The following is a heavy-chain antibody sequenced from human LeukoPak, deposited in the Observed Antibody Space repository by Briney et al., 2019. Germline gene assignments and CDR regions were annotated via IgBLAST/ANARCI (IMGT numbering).Heavy chain of an antibody. Sequence: GGSLRLSCAASGFTFSSYSMNWVRQAPGKGLEWVSSISSSSSYIYYADSVKGRFTISRDNAKNSLYLQMNSLRAEDTAVYYCARGPAAMVNFAYWGQGTLVTVSS. CDR3: ARGPAAMVNFAY. J-gene: IGHJ4*02. V-gene: IGHV3-21*01. CDR1: GFTFSSYS. D-gene: IGHD5-18*01. CDR2: ISSSSSYI.